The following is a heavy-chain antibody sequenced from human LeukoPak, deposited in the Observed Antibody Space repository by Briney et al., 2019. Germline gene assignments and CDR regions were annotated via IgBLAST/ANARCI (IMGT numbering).Heavy chain of an antibody. CDR1: GFTFSSYA. V-gene: IGHV3-23*01. CDR2: ISGSGGRT. D-gene: IGHD1-26*01. Sequence: GGCLRLSCAASGFTFSSYAMTWVRQAPGKGLEWVSGISGSGGRTYYADYVKGRFTISRDNAKNSLYLQMNSLRAEDTAVYYCARGKSLGSFDIWGQGTMVTVSS. J-gene: IGHJ3*02. CDR3: ARGKSLGSFDI.